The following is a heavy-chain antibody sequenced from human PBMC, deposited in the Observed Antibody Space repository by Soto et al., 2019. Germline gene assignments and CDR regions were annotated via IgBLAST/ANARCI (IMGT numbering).Heavy chain of an antibody. CDR2: INPNSGGT. CDR3: ARENLRGNSRTYIFAF. V-gene: IGHV1-2*04. CDR1: GYTFTDYY. Sequence: GASVKVSCKASGYTFTDYYIHWVRQAPGQGLEWMGWINPNSGGTNYAQKFQGWVTMTRDTSISTAYMELSRLRSDDTAVYYCARENLRGNSRTYIFAFCRHGTLVTLSS. J-gene: IGHJ4*01. D-gene: IGHD1-26*01.